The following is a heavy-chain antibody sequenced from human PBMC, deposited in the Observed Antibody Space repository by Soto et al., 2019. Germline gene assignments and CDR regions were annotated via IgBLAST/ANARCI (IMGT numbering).Heavy chain of an antibody. CDR2: ISAHNGNT. CDR3: VRDLDGSGSYYTDF. Sequence: ASVKVSCKASCYVFVSYGSNWVRQAPGQGLEWMGWISAHNGNTKYAQKFQGRVTMTTDTSTSTAYMEMRSLRSDDTAVYYCVRDLDGSGSYYTDFWGPGTLVTVSS. CDR1: CYVFVSYG. V-gene: IGHV1-18*01. J-gene: IGHJ4*02. D-gene: IGHD3-10*01.